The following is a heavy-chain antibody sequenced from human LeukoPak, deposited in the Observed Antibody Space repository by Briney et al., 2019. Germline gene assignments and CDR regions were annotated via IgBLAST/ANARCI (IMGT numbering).Heavy chain of an antibody. CDR1: GGSFSRSNYY. Sequence: PSETLSLTCTVSGGSFSRSNYYWGWIRQPPGKGLEWIGSIYYSGSTYYNPSLKSRVTISVDTSKNQFSLKLSSVTAADSAVYYCARGNYYDSRVTFDYWGQGTLVTVSS. CDR3: ARGNYYDSRVTFDY. CDR2: IYYSGST. D-gene: IGHD3-22*01. V-gene: IGHV4-39*01. J-gene: IGHJ4*02.